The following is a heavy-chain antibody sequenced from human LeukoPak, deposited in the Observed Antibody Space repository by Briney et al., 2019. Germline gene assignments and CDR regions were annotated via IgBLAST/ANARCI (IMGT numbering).Heavy chain of an antibody. CDR3: ATEGDVSRNWFDP. Sequence: ASVKVSCKASGGTFSSYAISWVRQAPGQGLEWMGRIIPILGIANYAQKFQGRVTITADKSTSTAYMELSSLRSEDTAVYYCATEGDVSRNWFDPWGQGTLVTVSS. D-gene: IGHD3-16*01. CDR2: IIPILGIA. CDR1: GGTFSSYA. V-gene: IGHV1-69*04. J-gene: IGHJ5*02.